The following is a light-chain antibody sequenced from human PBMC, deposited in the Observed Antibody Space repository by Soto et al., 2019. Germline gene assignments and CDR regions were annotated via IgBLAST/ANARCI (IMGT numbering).Light chain of an antibody. CDR3: QQRSKWPPLT. Sequence: EIVLTQSPATLSLSPGERATLSCRASESVIRFLAWYQQKPGQAPRLLIYDTYNRATGIPARFSGSGSGTDFTLTISSLEPEDFAVYFCQQRSKWPPLTFGGGTKVEIK. CDR2: DTY. J-gene: IGKJ4*01. CDR1: ESVIRF. V-gene: IGKV3-11*01.